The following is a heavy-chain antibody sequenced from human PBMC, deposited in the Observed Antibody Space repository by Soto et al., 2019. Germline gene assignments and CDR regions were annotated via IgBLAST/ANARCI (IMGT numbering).Heavy chain of an antibody. CDR3: ARGVVSGSGSYYN. Sequence: ASVKVSCKASGGTFSSYAISWERQAPGQGLEWMGRIIPILGIANYAQKFQGRVTITADKSTSTAYMELSSLRSEDTAVYYCARGVVSGSGSYYNWGQGTLVTVSS. CDR1: GGTFSSYA. V-gene: IGHV1-69*04. J-gene: IGHJ4*02. D-gene: IGHD3-10*01. CDR2: IIPILGIA.